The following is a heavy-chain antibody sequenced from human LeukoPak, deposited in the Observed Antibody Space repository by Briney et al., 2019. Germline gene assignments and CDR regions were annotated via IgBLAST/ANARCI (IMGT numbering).Heavy chain of an antibody. Sequence: GGSQRLSCAASGFTFSTYWMDWVRQAPGKGLVWVSSISSSSSYIYYADSVKGRFTISRDNAKNSLYLQMNSLRAEDTAVYYCARDTTVTGYFDYWGQGTLVTVSS. V-gene: IGHV3-21*01. CDR3: ARDTTVTGYFDY. CDR2: ISSSSSYI. J-gene: IGHJ4*02. CDR1: GFTFSTYW. D-gene: IGHD4-17*01.